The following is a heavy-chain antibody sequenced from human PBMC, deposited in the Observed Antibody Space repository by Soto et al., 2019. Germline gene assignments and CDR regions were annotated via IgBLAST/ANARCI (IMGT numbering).Heavy chain of an antibody. J-gene: IGHJ3*02. CDR2: ISPIGGTI. D-gene: IGHD2-21*01. V-gene: IGHV3-48*03. CDR1: GFSFSDYE. Sequence: DVQLVESGVGLVQPGGSLRLSCAASGFSFSDYEMNWVRQAPGKGLEWVSYISPIGGTIYYADSVKGRFTNSRDNIKSSLFLQMDSLRAEDTAVYYCAREGSDYYSDAFDIWGQGTVVTVSS. CDR3: AREGSDYYSDAFDI.